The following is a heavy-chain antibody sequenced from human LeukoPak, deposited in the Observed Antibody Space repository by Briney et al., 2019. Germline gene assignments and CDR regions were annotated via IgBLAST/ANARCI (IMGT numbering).Heavy chain of an antibody. D-gene: IGHD3-3*01. J-gene: IGHJ4*02. V-gene: IGHV3-23*01. Sequence: GRSLRLSSAASGFTFSSYAMSSVRQAPGKGLEWVSAISGSGGSTYYADSVKGRFTISRDNSKNTLYLQMNSLRAENTAVYYCAKADPYSVFWSGYYDDYWGQGTLVTVSS. CDR3: AKADPYSVFWSGYYDDY. CDR2: ISGSGGST. CDR1: GFTFSSYA.